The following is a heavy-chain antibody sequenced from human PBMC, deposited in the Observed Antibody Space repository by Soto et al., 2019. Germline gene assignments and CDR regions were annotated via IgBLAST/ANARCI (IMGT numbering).Heavy chain of an antibody. D-gene: IGHD3-22*01. V-gene: IGHV4-30-2*01. Sequence: PXESLSLICAVRGGSISSGCYSWSWIRQPPGKGLEWIGYIYHSGSTYYNPSLKSRVTISVDRSKNQFSLKLSSVTAADTAVYYCARSNMLDSSGYYYYFDYWGQGTLVTVSS. J-gene: IGHJ4*02. CDR1: GGSISSGCYS. CDR3: ARSNMLDSSGYYYYFDY. CDR2: IYHSGST.